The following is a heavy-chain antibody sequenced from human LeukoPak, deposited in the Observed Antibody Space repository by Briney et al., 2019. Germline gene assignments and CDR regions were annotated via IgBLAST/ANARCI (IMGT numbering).Heavy chain of an antibody. D-gene: IGHD4-23*01. CDR3: ARDDYGGNSVYYYYGMDV. Sequence: GGSLSLSCAASGFTFSSYAMSWVRQAPGKGLEWVSAISGSGGSTYYADSVKGRFTISRDNSKNTLYLQMNSLRAEDTAVYYCARDDYGGNSVYYYYGMDVWGQGTTVTVSS. CDR2: ISGSGGST. CDR1: GFTFSSYA. J-gene: IGHJ6*02. V-gene: IGHV3-23*01.